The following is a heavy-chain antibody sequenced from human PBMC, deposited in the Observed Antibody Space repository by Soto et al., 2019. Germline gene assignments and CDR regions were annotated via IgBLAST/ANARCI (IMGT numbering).Heavy chain of an antibody. CDR2: MTPNSGNT. Sequence: QVQLVQSGAEVKKPGASVKVSCKASGYNFIDYDINWMRQSTGQGLEWMGWMTPNSGNTGYAQKFQGRVTLTRDTSIGTAYMELSSLKTEDTAVYYCSRNPYGSGLFDPWDQGTLVTVSS. CDR1: GYNFIDYD. D-gene: IGHD6-19*01. J-gene: IGHJ5*02. V-gene: IGHV1-8*01. CDR3: SRNPYGSGLFDP.